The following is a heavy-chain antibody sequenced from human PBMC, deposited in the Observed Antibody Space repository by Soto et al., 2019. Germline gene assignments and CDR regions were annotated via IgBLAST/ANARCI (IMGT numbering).Heavy chain of an antibody. Sequence: SLEILSLTCTVSGGSIISYYWSWIRQPPGKGLEWIGYIYYSGSTNYNPSLKSRVTISVDTSKNQFSLKLSSVTAADTAVYYCARGYYDFWSGSNWFDPWGQGTLVTVSS. CDR3: ARGYYDFWSGSNWFDP. CDR2: IYYSGST. D-gene: IGHD3-3*01. J-gene: IGHJ5*02. V-gene: IGHV4-59*08. CDR1: GGSIISYY.